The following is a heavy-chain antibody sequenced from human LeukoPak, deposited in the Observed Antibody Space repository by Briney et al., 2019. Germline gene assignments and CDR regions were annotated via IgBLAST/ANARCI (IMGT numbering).Heavy chain of an antibody. J-gene: IGHJ4*02. CDR3: ARDLDISGWYDPSFFLFDY. Sequence: ASVKVSCKASGYTFTSYGISWVRQAPGQGLEWMGWISAYNGNTNYAQKLQGRVTMTTDTSTSTAYMELRSLRSDDTAVYYCARDLDISGWYDPSFFLFDYWGQGTLVTVSS. V-gene: IGHV1-18*01. CDR1: GYTFTSYG. D-gene: IGHD6-19*01. CDR2: ISAYNGNT.